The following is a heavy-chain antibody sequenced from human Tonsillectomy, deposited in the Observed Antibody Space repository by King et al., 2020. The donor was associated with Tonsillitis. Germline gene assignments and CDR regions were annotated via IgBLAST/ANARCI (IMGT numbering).Heavy chain of an antibody. D-gene: IGHD6-19*01. Sequence: VQLVESGGGVVQPGRSLRLSCAASGFTFSSYAMHWVRQAPGKGLEWVAVISYDGSNKYYADSVKGRFTISRDNSKNTLYLQMNSLRAEDMAVYYCARGSSGWEYWYFELWGRGILVTVSS. V-gene: IGHV3-30-3*01. CDR2: ISYDGSNK. CDR3: ARGSSGWEYWYFEL. CDR1: GFTFSSYA. J-gene: IGHJ2*01.